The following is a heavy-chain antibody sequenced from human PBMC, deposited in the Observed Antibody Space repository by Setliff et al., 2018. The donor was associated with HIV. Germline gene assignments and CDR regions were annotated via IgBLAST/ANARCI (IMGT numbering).Heavy chain of an antibody. J-gene: IGHJ4*02. CDR3: TIPASSLAPN. CDR1: GGSISSHY. V-gene: IGHV4-59*08. Sequence: SETLSLTCSVSGGSISSHYWSWIRQPPGKGLEWIAYIYYSGTTSYNPSLKSRVIISVDTSNNQISLKLTSVTAADTAVYYCTIPASSLAPNWGRGTQVTVSS. CDR2: IYYSGTT.